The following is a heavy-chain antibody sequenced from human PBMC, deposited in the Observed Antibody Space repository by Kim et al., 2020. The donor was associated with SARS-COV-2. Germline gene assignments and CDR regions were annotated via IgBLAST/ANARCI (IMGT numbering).Heavy chain of an antibody. V-gene: IGHV3-33*01. CDR3: VRKGEDY. Sequence: GGSLRLSCAASGFTFTNYGMHWIRQAPGKGLEWVAVICEYGDHIYYADSVKGRFTISRDNSKDKVYLQMNSLRVEDTAVYYCVRKGEDYWGQGTLVTVSS. D-gene: IGHD3-16*01. J-gene: IGHJ4*02. CDR1: GFTFTNYG. CDR2: ICEYGDHI.